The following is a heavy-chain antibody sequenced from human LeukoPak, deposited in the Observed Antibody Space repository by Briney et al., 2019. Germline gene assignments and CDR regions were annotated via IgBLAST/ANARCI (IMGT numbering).Heavy chain of an antibody. CDR2: INTNTGNP. CDR1: GYTFTGYH. J-gene: IGHJ4*02. D-gene: IGHD5-18*01. CDR3: AREKYSYGRPYYFDY. V-gene: IGHV7-4-1*02. Sequence: ASVKVSCKASGYTFTGYHMHWVRQAPGQGLEWMGWINTNTGNPTYAQGFTGRFVFSLDTSVSTAYLQISSLKAEDTAVYYCAREKYSYGRPYYFDYWGQGTLVTVSS.